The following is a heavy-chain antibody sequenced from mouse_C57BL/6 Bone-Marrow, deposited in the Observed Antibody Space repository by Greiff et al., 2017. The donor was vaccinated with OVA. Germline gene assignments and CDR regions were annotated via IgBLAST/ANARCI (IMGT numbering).Heavy chain of an antibody. J-gene: IGHJ2*01. Sequence: EVQLMESGGGLVQPGGSLSLSCAASGFTFTDCYMSWVRQPPGKALEWLGFIRNKANGYTTEYSASVKGRFTISRDNSQSILYLQMNALRAEDSATYYCARYIFYGSSYLDYWGQGTTLTVSS. CDR2: IRNKANGYTT. V-gene: IGHV7-3*01. CDR1: GFTFTDCY. CDR3: ARYIFYGSSYLDY. D-gene: IGHD1-1*01.